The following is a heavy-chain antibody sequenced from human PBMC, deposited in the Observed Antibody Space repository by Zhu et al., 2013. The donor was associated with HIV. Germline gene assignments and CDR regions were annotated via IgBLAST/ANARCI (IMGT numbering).Heavy chain of an antibody. J-gene: IGHJ4*02. Sequence: QVQLVQSGAEVKKPGASVKVSCKASVYTFTSYGISWVRQAPGQGLEWMGWISAYNGNTNYAQKLQGRVTMTTDTSTSTAYMELRSLRSDDTAVYYCARDGGVGYYYDSSGYYPFDYWGQGTLVTVSS. V-gene: IGHV1-18*01. CDR1: VYTFTSYG. CDR3: ARDGGVGYYYDSSGYYPFDY. CDR2: ISAYNGNT. D-gene: IGHD3-22*01.